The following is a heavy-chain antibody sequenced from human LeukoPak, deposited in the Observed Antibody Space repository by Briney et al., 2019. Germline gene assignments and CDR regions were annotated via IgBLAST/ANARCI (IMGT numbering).Heavy chain of an antibody. CDR3: ARHGRWELLISAFDI. D-gene: IGHD1-26*01. J-gene: IGHJ3*02. Sequence: SETLSLTCTVSGGSISSYYWSWIRQPPGKGLEWIGYIYYSGSTNYNPSLKSRVTISVDTSKNQFSLKLSSVTAADTAVYYCARHGRWELLISAFDIWGQGTMVTVSS. V-gene: IGHV4-59*08. CDR1: GGSISSYY. CDR2: IYYSGST.